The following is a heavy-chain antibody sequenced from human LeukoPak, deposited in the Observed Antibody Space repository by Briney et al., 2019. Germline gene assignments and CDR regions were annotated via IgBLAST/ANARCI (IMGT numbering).Heavy chain of an antibody. CDR1: GFTFSSYV. D-gene: IGHD3-22*01. V-gene: IGHV3-30*18. CDR3: AKRLGYYDSSEGYFDY. Sequence: GRSLRLSCAASGFTFSSYVMHWVRQAPGKGLEWVAVISYDGSNKNYADSVKGRFTTSRDISKNTLYLQMNSLRAEDTAVYYCAKRLGYYDSSEGYFDYWGQGTLVTVSS. CDR2: ISYDGSNK. J-gene: IGHJ4*02.